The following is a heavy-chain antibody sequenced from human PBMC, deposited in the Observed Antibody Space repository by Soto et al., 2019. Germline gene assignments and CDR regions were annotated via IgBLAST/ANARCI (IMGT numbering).Heavy chain of an antibody. CDR2: IFHSGST. CDR1: GGSISSSSYY. Sequence: SETLSLTCTVSGGSISSSSYYWGWLRQPPGKGLEWIGYIFHSGSTNYNPSLKSRVTISLDKSKNQFSLKLSSVTAADTAVYYCARGSNYLAPDYWGQGTLVTVSS. D-gene: IGHD4-4*01. CDR3: ARGSNYLAPDY. V-gene: IGHV4-61*05. J-gene: IGHJ4*02.